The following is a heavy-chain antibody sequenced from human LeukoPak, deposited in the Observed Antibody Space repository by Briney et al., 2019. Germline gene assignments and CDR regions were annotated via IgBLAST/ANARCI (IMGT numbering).Heavy chain of an antibody. V-gene: IGHV4-39*01. CDR3: ARQIRGTYYDSSGYYTYDAFDI. D-gene: IGHD3-22*01. Sequence: SETLSLTCTVSGGSISSTNNYWVWIRQPPGKALEWIGSIHHSGRTYYNPSLKSRVNISVDTPKNQFSLKLSSVIAADTAVYYCARQIRGTYYDSSGYYTYDAFDIWGQGTMVTVSS. CDR1: GGSISSTNNY. CDR2: IHHSGRT. J-gene: IGHJ3*02.